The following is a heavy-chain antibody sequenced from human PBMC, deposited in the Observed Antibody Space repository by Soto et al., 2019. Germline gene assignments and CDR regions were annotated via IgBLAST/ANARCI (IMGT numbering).Heavy chain of an antibody. D-gene: IGHD3-10*01. J-gene: IGHJ3*02. CDR3: AKAGGYMYDAFDI. V-gene: IGHV3-30-3*01. Sequence: GGSLRLSCAASGFTFSVKSMHWVRQAPGKGLEWVALISPDGSLTFYADSVKGRFSISRDDSKNTLSLQMNSLRGDDTAVYYCAKAGGYMYDAFDIWGQGTMVTVSS. CDR1: GFTFSVKS. CDR2: ISPDGSLT.